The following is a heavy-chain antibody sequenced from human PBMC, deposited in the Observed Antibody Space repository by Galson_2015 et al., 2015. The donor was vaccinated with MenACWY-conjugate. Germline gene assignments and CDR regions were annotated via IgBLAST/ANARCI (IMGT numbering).Heavy chain of an antibody. J-gene: IGHJ4*02. CDR1: GGSISNTNW. Sequence: SETLSLTCAVSGGSISNTNWLSWVRQPPGKGLEWIGEIFHSGSTNYNPSLKSRVTISVDTSMNQFSLKLTSVTAADTAVYHCARDPRMSGYTSDFWGQGTLVTVSS. CDR2: IFHSGST. CDR3: ARDPRMSGYTSDF. D-gene: IGHD5-18*01. V-gene: IGHV4-4*02.